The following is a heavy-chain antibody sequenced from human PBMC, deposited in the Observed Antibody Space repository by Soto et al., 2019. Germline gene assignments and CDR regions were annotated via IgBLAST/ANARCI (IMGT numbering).Heavy chain of an antibody. J-gene: IGHJ4*02. CDR3: ARLPGGIVGASDY. Sequence: SETLSLTCAVYGGSFSGYYWSWIRQPPGKGLEWIGEINHSGSTNYNPSLKSRVTISVDTSKNQFSLKLSSVTAADTAVYYCARLPGGIVGASDYWGQGTLITVSS. V-gene: IGHV4-34*01. CDR1: GGSFSGYY. D-gene: IGHD1-26*01. CDR2: INHSGST.